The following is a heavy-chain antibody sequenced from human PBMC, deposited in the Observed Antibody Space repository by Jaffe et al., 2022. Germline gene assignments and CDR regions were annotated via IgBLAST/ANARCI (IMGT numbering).Heavy chain of an antibody. D-gene: IGHD6-13*01. Sequence: EVQLVESGGGLVQPGGSLRLSCAASGFTFSSYWMSWVRQAPGKGLEWVANIKQDGSEKYYVDSVKGRFTISRDNAKNSLYLQMNSLRAEDTAVYYCAREGASQLATYHYYYYYYMDVWGKGTTVTVSS. CDR1: GFTFSSYW. CDR3: AREGASQLATYHYYYYYYMDV. J-gene: IGHJ6*03. V-gene: IGHV3-7*05. CDR2: IKQDGSEK.